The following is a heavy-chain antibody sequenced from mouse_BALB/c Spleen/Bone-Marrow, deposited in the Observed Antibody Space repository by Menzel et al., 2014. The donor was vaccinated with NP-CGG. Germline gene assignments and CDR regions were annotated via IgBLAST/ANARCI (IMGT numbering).Heavy chain of an antibody. D-gene: IGHD1-2*01. CDR3: ARDYGYYFDY. J-gene: IGHJ2*01. Sequence: SETHYNQKFKDKATLTVDKSSSTAYIQLSSLTSEDSAVYYCARDYGYYFDYWGQGTTLTVSA. V-gene: IGHV1-52*01. CDR2: SET.